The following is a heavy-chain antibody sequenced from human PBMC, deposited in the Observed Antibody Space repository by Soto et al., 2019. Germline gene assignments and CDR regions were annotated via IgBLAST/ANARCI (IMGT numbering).Heavy chain of an antibody. CDR1: GFTFSSYA. CDR3: ENGEEYAISGVFDY. CDR2: ISGSGGST. J-gene: IGHJ4*02. V-gene: IGHV3-23*01. D-gene: IGHD2-8*01. Sequence: GGSLRLSCAASGFTFSSYAMSWVRQAPGKGLEWVSAISGSGGSTYYADAVKGRFTISKDNAKNTLYLQMNSLRDEDKDVYDWENGEEYAISGVFDYWGQGTLVPVSS.